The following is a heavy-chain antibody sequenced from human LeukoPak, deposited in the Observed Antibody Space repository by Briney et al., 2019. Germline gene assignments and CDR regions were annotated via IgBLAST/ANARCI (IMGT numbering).Heavy chain of an antibody. CDR2: IIAIFGTA. J-gene: IGHJ4*02. CDR1: GGTFISYA. D-gene: IGHD3-3*01. Sequence: SVXXSCKASGGTFISYAISWVRQAPGQGVEWMGGIIAIFGTAKYAQKFQGRVTITTEESKRTDYMELSSLRSEDTAVYYCARVIDFWSGYSVDYWGQGTLVTVSS. V-gene: IGHV1-69*05. CDR3: ARVIDFWSGYSVDY.